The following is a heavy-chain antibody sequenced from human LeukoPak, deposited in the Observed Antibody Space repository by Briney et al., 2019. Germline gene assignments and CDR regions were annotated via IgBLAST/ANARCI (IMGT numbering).Heavy chain of an antibody. CDR3: ARTPGNSGDH. CDR1: GYSFTGYY. Sequence: ASVKVSCKASGYSFTGYYMHWVRQAPGQGFEWMGWINPNSGGTESAQKFQGRITLTRDTSISTAYMELTSLTSDDTAIYYCARTPGNSGDHWGQGTLVTVSS. D-gene: IGHD4-23*01. CDR2: INPNSGGT. J-gene: IGHJ4*02. V-gene: IGHV1-2*02.